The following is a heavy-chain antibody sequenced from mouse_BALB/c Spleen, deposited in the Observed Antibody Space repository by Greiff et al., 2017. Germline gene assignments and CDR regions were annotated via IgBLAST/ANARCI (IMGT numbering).Heavy chain of an antibody. D-gene: IGHD3-3*01. V-gene: IGHV1-63*02. J-gene: IGHJ4*01. CDR2: IYPGGGYT. CDR3: ASYPGTYAMDY. Sequence: VKLQESGAELVRPGTSVKISCKASGYTFTNYWLGWVKQRPGHGLEWIGDIYPGGGYTNYNEKFKGKATLTADTSSSTAYMQLSSLTSEDSAVYFCASYPGTYAMDYWGQGTSVTVSA. CDR1: GYTFTNYW.